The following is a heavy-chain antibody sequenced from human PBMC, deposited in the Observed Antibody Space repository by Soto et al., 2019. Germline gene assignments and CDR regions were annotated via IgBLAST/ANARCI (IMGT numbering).Heavy chain of an antibody. CDR2: ISWNSGSI. J-gene: IGHJ5*02. D-gene: IGHD6-13*01. CDR3: AKDGAAGYIHNWFDP. V-gene: IGHV3-9*01. CDR1: GFTFDDYA. Sequence: VQLVESGGGLVQPGRSLRLSCAASGFTFDDYAMHWVRQAPGKGLEWVSGISWNSGSIGYADSVKGRFTISRDNAKNSLYLHMNSLRADDTALYYFAKDGAAGYIHNWFDPRGQGTLVTDSS.